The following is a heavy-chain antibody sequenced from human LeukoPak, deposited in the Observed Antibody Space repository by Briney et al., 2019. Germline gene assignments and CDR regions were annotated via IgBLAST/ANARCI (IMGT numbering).Heavy chain of an antibody. Sequence: ASVKVSCKASGYTFTGYYMHWVRQAPGQGLEWMGWINPNSGGTNYAQKFQGWVTMTRDTSISTAYMELSRLRSDDTAVYYCARDLFAQWLDDKYYYYGMDVWGQGTSVTVSS. CDR2: INPNSGGT. D-gene: IGHD6-19*01. V-gene: IGHV1-2*04. CDR3: ARDLFAQWLDDKYYYYGMDV. J-gene: IGHJ6*02. CDR1: GYTFTGYY.